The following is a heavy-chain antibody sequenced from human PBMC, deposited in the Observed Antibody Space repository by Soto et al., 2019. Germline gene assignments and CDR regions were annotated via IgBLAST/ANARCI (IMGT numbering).Heavy chain of an antibody. J-gene: IGHJ4*02. CDR2: ISAYNGNT. D-gene: IGHD3-9*01. CDR3: ARDPSYYDILTGYYNGNDY. CDR1: GYTFTSYG. V-gene: IGHV1-18*01. Sequence: VSCQASGYTFTSYGISWVRQAPGQGLEWMGWISAYNGNTNYAQKLQGRVTMTTDTSTSTAYMELRSLRSDDTAVYYCARDPSYYDILTGYYNGNDYWGQGTLVTVSS.